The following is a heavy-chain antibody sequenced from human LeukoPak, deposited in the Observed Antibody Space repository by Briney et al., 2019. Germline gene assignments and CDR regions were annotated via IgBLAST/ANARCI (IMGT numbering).Heavy chain of an antibody. CDR1: GFTFSSYW. CDR2: INSDGSST. D-gene: IGHD3-16*01. Sequence: GGSLRLSCAASGFTFSSYWMHWVRHAPGKGLVWVSRINSDGSSTSYADSVKGRFTISRDNAKNTLYLQMNSLRAEDTAVYYCARRGGSRPLDYWGQGTLVTVSS. J-gene: IGHJ4*02. CDR3: ARRGGSRPLDY. V-gene: IGHV3-74*01.